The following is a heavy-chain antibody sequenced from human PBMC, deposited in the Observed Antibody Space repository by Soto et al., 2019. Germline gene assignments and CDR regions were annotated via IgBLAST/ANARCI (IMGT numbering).Heavy chain of an antibody. J-gene: IGHJ4*02. D-gene: IGHD5-12*01. Sequence: EVQLVESGGGLVKPGESLRLSCAASGLTFTNAWLSWVRQAPGKGLEWVGRIKGKPDGGATDYAAPVKGRFTISRDDSKNTLYLHMSSLKTEDSAVYFCTDYSGLDWWGQGTLVTVSS. V-gene: IGHV3-15*07. CDR2: IKGKPDGGAT. CDR3: TDYSGLDW. CDR1: GLTFTNAW.